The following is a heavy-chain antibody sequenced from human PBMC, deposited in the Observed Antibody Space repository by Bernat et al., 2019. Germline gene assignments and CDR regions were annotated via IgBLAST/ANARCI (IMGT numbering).Heavy chain of an antibody. J-gene: IGHJ4*02. D-gene: IGHD6-13*01. CDR1: GFTFSSYA. V-gene: IGHV3-23*01. CDR2: ISGRGGST. CDR3: AKESAAASRSIDY. Sequence: EVQLLESGGGLVQPGGSLRLSCAASGFTFSSYAMSWVRQAPGKGLEWVSAISGRGGSTYSAASVKGRFTISRDNSKNTLYRQMNNLRAEDTAVYYCAKESAAASRSIDYWGQGTLVTVSS.